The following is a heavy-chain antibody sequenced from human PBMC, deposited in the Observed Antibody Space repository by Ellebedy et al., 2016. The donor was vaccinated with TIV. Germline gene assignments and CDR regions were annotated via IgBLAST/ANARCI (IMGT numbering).Heavy chain of an antibody. CDR3: TTDGPRWLQPLHC. D-gene: IGHD5-24*01. CDR1: GFTFSNAW. Sequence: GESLKISCAASGFTFSNAWMSWVRQAPGKGLEWVGRISSKADGGTTDYAAPVKGRFTISRDDSKNTLYLQMSSLKTEDTAIYYCTTDGPRWLQPLHCWGQGTLVTVSS. V-gene: IGHV3-15*01. J-gene: IGHJ4*02. CDR2: ISSKADGGTT.